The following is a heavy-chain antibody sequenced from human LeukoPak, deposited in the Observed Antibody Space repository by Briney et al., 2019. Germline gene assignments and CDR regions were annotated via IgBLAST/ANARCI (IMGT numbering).Heavy chain of an antibody. CDR2: IKQDGSEK. CDR3: PRGSEWDLLGSCDY. Sequence: GGSLRLSCAASGFTFSSYWMSWIRQAPGKGLEWVANIKQDGSEKYYVDSVKGRFTISRDNAKNPLYLQMNSLRAEDTAVYYCPRGSEWDLLGSCDYWGQGTLVTVSS. V-gene: IGHV3-7*01. D-gene: IGHD1-26*01. J-gene: IGHJ4*02. CDR1: GFTFSSYW.